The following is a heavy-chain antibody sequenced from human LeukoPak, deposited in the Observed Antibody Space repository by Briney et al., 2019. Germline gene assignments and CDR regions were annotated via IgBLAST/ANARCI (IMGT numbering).Heavy chain of an antibody. Sequence: PSETLSLTCTVSGGSISSYYWSWIRQPPGKGLEWIGYIYYSGSTNYNPSLKSRVTISVDTSKNQFSLKLSSVTAADTAVYYCARDPYDTPFKDNGTTGGDYWGQGTLVTVSS. D-gene: IGHD3-9*01. J-gene: IGHJ4*02. V-gene: IGHV4-59*01. CDR2: IYYSGST. CDR3: ARDPYDTPFKDNGTTGGDY. CDR1: GGSISSYY.